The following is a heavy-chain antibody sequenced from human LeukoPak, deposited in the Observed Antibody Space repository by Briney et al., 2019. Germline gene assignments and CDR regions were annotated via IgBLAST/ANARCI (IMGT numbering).Heavy chain of an antibody. Sequence: SETLSLTCAVYGGSFSGYYWSWIRQHPGKGLEWIGEINHSGSTNYNPSLKSRVTISVDTSKNQFSLKLSSVTAADTAVYYCARGYLAYYDSSGYVPYYFDYWGQGTLVTVSS. CDR1: GGSFSGYY. CDR3: ARGYLAYYDSSGYVPYYFDY. J-gene: IGHJ4*02. CDR2: INHSGST. D-gene: IGHD3-22*01. V-gene: IGHV4-34*01.